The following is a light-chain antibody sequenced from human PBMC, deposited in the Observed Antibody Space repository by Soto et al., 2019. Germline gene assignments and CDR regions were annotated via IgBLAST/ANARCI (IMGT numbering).Light chain of an antibody. J-gene: IGKJ1*01. CDR3: QQYYSTPPT. V-gene: IGKV4-1*01. Sequence: DTVMTQSPDSLAVSLGERATINCKSSQSVLYSSNNKNYLAWYQQKPGQPPKLLIYWASTRESGVPDRFSGSGSGTDFTLTISSLQAEDVAVYYCQQYYSTPPTFGQGNKVEI. CDR2: WAS. CDR1: QSVLYSSNNKNY.